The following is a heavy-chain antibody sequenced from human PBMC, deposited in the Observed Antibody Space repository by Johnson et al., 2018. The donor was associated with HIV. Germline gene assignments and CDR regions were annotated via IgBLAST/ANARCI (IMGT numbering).Heavy chain of an antibody. CDR2: IYSGGST. D-gene: IGHD1-1*01. V-gene: IGHV3-53*01. CDR1: GFTVSSNY. CDR3: ARVPLDDWHSDAFDI. J-gene: IGHJ3*02. Sequence: VQLVESGGGLIQPGGSLRLSCAASGFTVSSNYMSWVRQAPGKGLEWVSVIYSGGSTYYADSVKGRFTISRENSKNTLYLQRNSLRAEDTAVYYCARVPLDDWHSDAFDIWGQGTMVTVSS.